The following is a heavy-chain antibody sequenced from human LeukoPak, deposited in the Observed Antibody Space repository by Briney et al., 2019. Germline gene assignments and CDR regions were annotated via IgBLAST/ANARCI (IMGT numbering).Heavy chain of an antibody. CDR3: AREIFWSGYFSNLHFDY. J-gene: IGHJ4*02. D-gene: IGHD3-3*01. CDR1: GFTFSSYG. CDR2: ISYDGSNK. V-gene: IGHV3-30*03. Sequence: PGGSPRLSCAASGFTFSSYGMHWVRQAPGKGLEWVAVISYDGSNKYYADSVKGRFTISRDNSKNTLYLQMNSLRAEDTAVYYCAREIFWSGYFSNLHFDYWGQGTLVTVSS.